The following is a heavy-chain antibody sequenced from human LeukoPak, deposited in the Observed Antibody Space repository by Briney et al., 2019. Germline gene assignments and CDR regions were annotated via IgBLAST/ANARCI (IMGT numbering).Heavy chain of an antibody. CDR1: GSTFSSYA. D-gene: IGHD6-13*01. V-gene: IGHV3-23*01. Sequence: GGSLRLSCAASGSTFSSYAMSWVRQAPGKGLEWVSAISGSGGSTYYADSVKGRFTISRDNSKNTLYLQMNSLRAEDTAVYYCAKGPSSSWYLSYWYFDLWGRGTLVTVSS. CDR3: AKGPSSSWYLSYWYFDL. CDR2: ISGSGGST. J-gene: IGHJ2*01.